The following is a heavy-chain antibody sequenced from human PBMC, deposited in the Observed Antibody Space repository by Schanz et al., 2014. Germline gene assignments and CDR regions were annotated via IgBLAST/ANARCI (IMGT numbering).Heavy chain of an antibody. Sequence: QVQLVQSGGEMKKPGASVKVSCKASGYTFTDYGLSWVRQAPGQGLEWMGWISAYNGNTNYAQKLQGRVTMTTDTSTSTSYMELTSLRSDDTAVYYCARDRRRYCSTASCLHDNWFDPWGQGTLVIVSS. CDR2: ISAYNGNT. J-gene: IGHJ5*02. CDR3: ARDRRRYCSTASCLHDNWFDP. D-gene: IGHD2-2*01. CDR1: GYTFTDYG. V-gene: IGHV1-18*01.